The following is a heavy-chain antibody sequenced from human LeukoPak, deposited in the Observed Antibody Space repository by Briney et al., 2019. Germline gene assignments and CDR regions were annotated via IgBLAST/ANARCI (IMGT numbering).Heavy chain of an antibody. CDR2: IKQDGSEK. Sequence: PGGSLRLSCAASGFTFSRFWMSWVRQAPGKGLEWVANIKQDGSEKYYVDSVKGRFTISRDNAKNSLYLQMNSLRAEDTAVYYCARDVSSGSYSFDYWGQGTLVTVSS. D-gene: IGHD1-26*01. V-gene: IGHV3-7*01. CDR3: ARDVSSGSYSFDY. J-gene: IGHJ4*02. CDR1: GFTFSRFW.